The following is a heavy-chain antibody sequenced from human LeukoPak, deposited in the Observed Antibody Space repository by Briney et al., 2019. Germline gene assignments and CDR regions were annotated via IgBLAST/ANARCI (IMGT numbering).Heavy chain of an antibody. CDR1: GFTFSSYG. CDR2: ISYDGSNK. V-gene: IGHV3-30*03. D-gene: IGHD3-22*01. J-gene: IGHJ4*02. CDR3: ARGSYYYDSSGYYYPGYFDY. Sequence: GGSLRLSCAASGFTFSSYGMHWVRQAPGKGLEWVAVISYDGSNKYYADSVKGRFTISRDNSKNTLYLQMNSLRAEDTAVYYCARGSYYYDSSGYYYPGYFDYWGLGTLVTVSS.